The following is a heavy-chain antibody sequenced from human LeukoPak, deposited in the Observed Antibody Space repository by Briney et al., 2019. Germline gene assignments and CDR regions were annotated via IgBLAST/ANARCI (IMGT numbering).Heavy chain of an antibody. V-gene: IGHV4-4*07. CDR3: ARGDYYDGGGRNWFDP. Sequence: SETLSLTCTVSGDSMSSYYWNFIRQPAGKGLEWIGHIHTSWTTYYNPSLKSRITMSVDTSRNQFSLRLTSVTAADTAVYYCARGDYYDGGGRNWFDPWGQGTLVTVSS. CDR2: IHTSWTT. CDR1: GDSMSSYY. D-gene: IGHD3-16*01. J-gene: IGHJ5*02.